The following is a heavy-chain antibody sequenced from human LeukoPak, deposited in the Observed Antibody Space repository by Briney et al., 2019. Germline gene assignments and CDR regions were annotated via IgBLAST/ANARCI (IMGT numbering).Heavy chain of an antibody. CDR1: GFTFSGYY. CDR3: ARVVVSGSYYLDY. J-gene: IGHJ4*02. CDR2: INPNSGGT. D-gene: IGHD1-26*01. Sequence: GASVKVSCKASGFTFSGYYMNWVRQAPGQGLEWMGWINPNSGGTKYAQKFQGRVTMTSDTSISTAYMELRSLRSDDTAVYYCARVVVSGSYYLDYWGQGTLVTVSS. V-gene: IGHV1-2*02.